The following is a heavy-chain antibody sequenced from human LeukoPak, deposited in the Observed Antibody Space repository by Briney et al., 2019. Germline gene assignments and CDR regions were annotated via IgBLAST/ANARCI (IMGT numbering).Heavy chain of an antibody. V-gene: IGHV4-61*02. CDR2: IYTSGST. D-gene: IGHD1-14*01. J-gene: IGHJ6*03. CDR3: ARDGTRRYMDV. Sequence: SETLSLTCTVSGGSISSGSYYWSWIRQPAGKGLEWVGRIYTSGSTNYNPSLKSRVTISVDTSKNQFSLKLSSVTAADTAVYYCARDGTRRYMDVWGEGTTVTVSS. CDR1: GGSISSGSYY.